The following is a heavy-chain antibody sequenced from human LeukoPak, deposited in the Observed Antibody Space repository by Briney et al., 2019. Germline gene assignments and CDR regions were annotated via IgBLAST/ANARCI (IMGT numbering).Heavy chain of an antibody. CDR2: ISRTSSAI. J-gene: IGHJ4*02. Sequence: PGGSLRLSCAASGFTFSSYSMNWVRQAPGKGLEWISYISRTSSAIFYANSVKGRFTISRDSAKNSLYLQMNSLRTDDTAVYYCARYGVGATHFDYWGQGTLVTVSS. CDR1: GFTFSSYS. CDR3: ARYGVGATHFDY. V-gene: IGHV3-48*01. D-gene: IGHD1-26*01.